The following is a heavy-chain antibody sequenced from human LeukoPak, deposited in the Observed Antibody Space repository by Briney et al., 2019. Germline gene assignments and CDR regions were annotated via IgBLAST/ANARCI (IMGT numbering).Heavy chain of an antibody. CDR3: ARDGTGYCSSTSCNHFDY. CDR1: GFTFSSYA. Sequence: GGSLRLSCAASGFTFSSYAMHWVRQAPGKGLEWVAVISYDGSNKYYADSVKGRFTISRDNSKNTLYLQMNSLRAEDTAVYYCARDGTGYCSSTSCNHFDYWGQGTLVTVSS. D-gene: IGHD2-2*03. CDR2: ISYDGSNK. J-gene: IGHJ4*02. V-gene: IGHV3-30-3*01.